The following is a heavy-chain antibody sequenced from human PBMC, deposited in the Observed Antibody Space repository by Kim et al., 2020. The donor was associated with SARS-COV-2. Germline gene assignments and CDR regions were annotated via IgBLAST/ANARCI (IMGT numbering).Heavy chain of an antibody. CDR1: GYSFTSYW. V-gene: IGHV5-51*01. J-gene: IGHJ6*02. CDR2: IYPGDSDT. CDR3: ARLGPGFDIVATINDYYYGMDV. D-gene: IGHD5-12*01. Sequence: GESLKISCKGSGYSFTSYWIGWVRQMPGKGLEWMGIIYPGDSDTRYSPSFQGQVTISADKSISTAYLQWSSLKASDTAMYYCARLGPGFDIVATINDYYYGMDVWGQGTTVTVSS.